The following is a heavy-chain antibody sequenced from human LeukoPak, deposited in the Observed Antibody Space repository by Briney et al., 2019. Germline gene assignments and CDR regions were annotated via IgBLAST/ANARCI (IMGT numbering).Heavy chain of an antibody. CDR3: ATVRVPAAIGGFFDY. D-gene: IGHD2-2*02. J-gene: IGHJ4*02. V-gene: IGHV3-7*01. Sequence: GGSLRLSCAASGFTFSSYWMSWVRQAPGKGREWVANIKQDGSEKYSVDSVKGRFTISRDNAKNSLFLQMNSLRAEDTAVYYCATVRVPAAIGGFFDYWGQGTLVTVSS. CDR2: IKQDGSEK. CDR1: GFTFSSYW.